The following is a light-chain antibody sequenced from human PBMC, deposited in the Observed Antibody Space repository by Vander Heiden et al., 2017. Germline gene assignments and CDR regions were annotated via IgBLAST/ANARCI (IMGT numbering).Light chain of an antibody. Sequence: SYVLTQPPSVTGAPGQTARVHCGGNDIGTKGVHWDQQRPGQAPVLVVYDDSDRPSGIPERFSGSTSANTATLTISGVEAGDEADYFCQVWDTRSDHVVFGGGTKLTVL. CDR3: QVWDTRSDHVV. CDR1: DIGTKG. J-gene: IGLJ2*01. V-gene: IGLV3-21*02. CDR2: DDS.